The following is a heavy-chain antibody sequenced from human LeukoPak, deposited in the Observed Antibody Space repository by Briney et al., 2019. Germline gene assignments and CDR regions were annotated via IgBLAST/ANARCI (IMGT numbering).Heavy chain of an antibody. CDR1: GGYISSYY. V-gene: IGHV4-4*07. CDR3: ARVPGGGVFDY. CDR2: IDTSGNT. D-gene: IGHD1-26*01. Sequence: ASETLSLTCTVSGGYISSYYWSWIRQPAGKGLEWIGRIDTSGNTNYNPSLKSRITMSVDTSKNQFSLKLSSVTAADTAVYYCARVPGGGVFDYWGQGTLVTVSS. J-gene: IGHJ4*02.